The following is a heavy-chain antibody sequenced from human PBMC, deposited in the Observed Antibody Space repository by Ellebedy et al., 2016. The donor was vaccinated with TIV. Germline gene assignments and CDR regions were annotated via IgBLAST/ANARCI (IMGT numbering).Heavy chain of an antibody. CDR2: IYHTGST. CDR1: GGSISTSNW. V-gene: IGHV4-4*02. CDR3: AIFYYYYGMDV. Sequence: SETLSLXXAVSGGSISTSNWWSWVRQPPGKGLEWIGEIYHTGSTNYNPSLRSRVTISVDKSKHQFSLKLSSVTAADTAVYYCAIFYYYYGMDVWGQGTTVTVSS. J-gene: IGHJ6*02.